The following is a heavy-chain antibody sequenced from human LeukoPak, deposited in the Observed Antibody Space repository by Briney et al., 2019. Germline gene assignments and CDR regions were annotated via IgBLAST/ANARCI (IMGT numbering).Heavy chain of an antibody. CDR2: IDPNSGGT. D-gene: IGHD3-22*01. CDR1: GYTFTDYY. CDR3: AGRITTRHFYYGLDV. V-gene: IGHV1-2*02. J-gene: IGHJ6*02. Sequence: GASVKVSCKASGYTFTDYYIHWVRQAPGQGLEWMGWIDPNSGGTNYAQKFQGRVTMTRDTSITTGYMELARLRSDDTAVYYCAGRITTRHFYYGLDVWGQGTTVTVSS.